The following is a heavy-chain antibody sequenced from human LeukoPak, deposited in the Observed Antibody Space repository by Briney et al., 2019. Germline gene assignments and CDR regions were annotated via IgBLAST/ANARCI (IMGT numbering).Heavy chain of an antibody. Sequence: SETLSLTCTVSGVSISSHYWSWIRQPPGKGLEWVGYAYHTGSTSSNPSLKSRATMSVDTSKNQFSLRLTSLTAADTAVYYCARDFQRLGSDAFDFWGQGIMVTVSS. V-gene: IGHV4-59*11. CDR3: ARDFQRLGSDAFDF. J-gene: IGHJ3*01. CDR1: GVSISSHY. D-gene: IGHD2-15*01. CDR2: AYHTGST.